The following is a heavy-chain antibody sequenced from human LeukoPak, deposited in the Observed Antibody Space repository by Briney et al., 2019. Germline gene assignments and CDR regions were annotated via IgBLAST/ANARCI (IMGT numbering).Heavy chain of an antibody. J-gene: IGHJ5*02. CDR3: ARAGYSSSWYGPWFDP. V-gene: IGHV4-39*07. Sequence: SETLSLTCSVSGGSISSSSYYWGWIRQPPGKVLEWVGSIYYSGSTYYNPSLKGRVAISVDTSKNQFSLKLSSVTAADTAVYYCARAGYSSSWYGPWFDPWGQGTLVTVSS. CDR2: IYYSGST. CDR1: GGSISSSSYY. D-gene: IGHD6-13*01.